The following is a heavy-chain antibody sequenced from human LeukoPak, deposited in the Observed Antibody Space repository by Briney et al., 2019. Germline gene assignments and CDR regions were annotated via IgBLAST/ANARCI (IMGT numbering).Heavy chain of an antibody. Sequence: PGGSLRLSCAASGFTFSSYWMNWVRQAPGKGLEWVSVIYSGGSTYYADSVKGRFTISRDNSKNTLFLQMNSLRAEDTAVYYCAREAVTRNYFDYWGQGTLVTVSS. D-gene: IGHD4-17*01. CDR1: GFTFSSYW. CDR3: AREAVTRNYFDY. V-gene: IGHV3-53*01. CDR2: IYSGGST. J-gene: IGHJ4*02.